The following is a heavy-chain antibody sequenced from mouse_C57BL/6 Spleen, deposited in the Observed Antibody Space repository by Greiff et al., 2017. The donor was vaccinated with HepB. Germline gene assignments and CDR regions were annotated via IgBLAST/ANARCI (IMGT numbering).Heavy chain of an antibody. J-gene: IGHJ2*01. CDR2: INPSSGYT. V-gene: IGHV1-4*01. D-gene: IGHD3-1*01. CDR1: GYTFTSYT. CDR3: ARKSTRASY. Sequence: VQLQQSGAELVKPGASVKMSCKASGYTFTSYTMHWVKQRPGQGLEWIGYINPSSGYTKYNQKFKDKATLPADKSSSTAYMQLSSLTSEDSAVDYWARKSTRASYWGQGTTLTVSS.